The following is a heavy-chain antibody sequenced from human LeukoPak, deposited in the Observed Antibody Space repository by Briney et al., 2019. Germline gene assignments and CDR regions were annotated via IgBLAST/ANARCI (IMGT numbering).Heavy chain of an antibody. CDR2: IYYSGST. V-gene: IGHV4-34*01. Sequence: PSETLSLTCAVYGGSFSGYYWSWIRQPPGKGLEWIGSIYYSGSTYYNPSLKSRVTISVDTSKNQFSLKLSSVTAADTAVYYCARVVAAAGAVQKFDYWGQGTLVTVSS. D-gene: IGHD6-13*01. CDR1: GGSFSGYY. CDR3: ARVVAAAGAVQKFDY. J-gene: IGHJ4*02.